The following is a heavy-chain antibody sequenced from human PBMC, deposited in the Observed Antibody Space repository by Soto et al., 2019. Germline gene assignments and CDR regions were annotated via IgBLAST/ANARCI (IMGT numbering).Heavy chain of an antibody. CDR1: GFTFSSYS. CDR2: ISSSSSYI. Sequence: GGSLRLSCAASGFTFSSYSMNWVRQAPGKGLEWVSSISSSSSYIYYADSVKGRFTISRDNAKNSLYLQMNSLRAEDTAVYYCARNFGVVTLTPFDYWGQGTLVTVSS. CDR3: ARNFGVVTLTPFDY. J-gene: IGHJ4*02. V-gene: IGHV3-21*01. D-gene: IGHD3-3*01.